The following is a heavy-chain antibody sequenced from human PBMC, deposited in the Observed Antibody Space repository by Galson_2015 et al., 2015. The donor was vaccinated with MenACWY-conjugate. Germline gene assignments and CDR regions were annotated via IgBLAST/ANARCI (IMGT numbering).Heavy chain of an antibody. V-gene: IGHV3-23*01. D-gene: IGHD3-16*01. CDR3: ANRQRLSSNSWYPFDY. Sequence: SLRLCRAASGFTFSNYAMSWVRQAPGQGLERVSAIRNSGSSTYYADSVKGRFGISRDNSKNTLYLQMDSLRAEDTAVYYCANRQRLSSNSWYPFDYWGQGTLVTVSS. J-gene: IGHJ4*02. CDR2: IRNSGSST. CDR1: GFTFSNYA.